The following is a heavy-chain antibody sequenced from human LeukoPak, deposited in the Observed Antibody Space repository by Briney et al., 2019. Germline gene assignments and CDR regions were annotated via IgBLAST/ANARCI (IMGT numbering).Heavy chain of an antibody. CDR3: ARHRPGGSPWPPDYYYYMDV. D-gene: IGHD3-16*01. J-gene: IGHJ6*03. CDR2: IIPIFGTA. Sequence: GASVKVSCKASGGTFSSYAIGWVRQAPGQGLEWMGRIIPIFGTANYAQKFQGRVTITTDESTSTAYMELSSLRSEDTAVYYCARHRPGGSPWPPDYYYYMDVWGKGTTVTVSS. CDR1: GGTFSSYA. V-gene: IGHV1-69*05.